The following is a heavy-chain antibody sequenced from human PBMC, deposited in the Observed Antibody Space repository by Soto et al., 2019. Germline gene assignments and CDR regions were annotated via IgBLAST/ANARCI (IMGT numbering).Heavy chain of an antibody. J-gene: IGHJ3*02. CDR3: AKGGRAPKEAFDI. CDR2: ISGSALST. V-gene: IGHV3-23*01. D-gene: IGHD2-15*01. Sequence: GGSLRLSCAASGFTFSNYAMGWVRQAPGKGLEWVSGISGSALSTYYADSVKGRFTISRDNSKNTLFLQMNSLRADDTXXYYCAKGGRAPKEAFDIWGQGTMVTVSS. CDR1: GFTFSNYA.